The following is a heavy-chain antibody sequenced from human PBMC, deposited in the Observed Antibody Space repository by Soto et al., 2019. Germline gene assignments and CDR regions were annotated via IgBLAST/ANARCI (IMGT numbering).Heavy chain of an antibody. CDR1: GYTFTSYA. D-gene: IGHD3-22*01. J-gene: IGHJ4*02. Sequence: QVQLVQSGAEVKKPGASVKVSCKASGYTFTSYAISWVRQAPGQGLEWMGGIIPIFGTANYAQKFQGRVTITADKSTSTAYMELSSLRSEDTAVYYCARSARVTYYYDSSGYSAPFDYWGQGTLVTVSS. CDR2: IIPIFGTA. CDR3: ARSARVTYYYDSSGYSAPFDY. V-gene: IGHV1-69*06.